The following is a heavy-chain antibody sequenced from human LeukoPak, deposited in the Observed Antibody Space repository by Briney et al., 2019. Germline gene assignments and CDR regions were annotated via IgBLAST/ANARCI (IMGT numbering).Heavy chain of an antibody. CDR2: INHSGST. D-gene: IGHD6-13*01. CDR3: ARGGEGYSSSWYRHYFDY. CDR1: GGSFSGYY. Sequence: SETLSLTCAVYGGSFSGYYWSWIRQPPGKGLEWIGEINHSGSTNYNPSLKSRGTISVDTSKNQFSLKLSSVTAADTAVYYCARGGEGYSSSWYRHYFDYWGQGTLVTVSS. V-gene: IGHV4-34*01. J-gene: IGHJ4*02.